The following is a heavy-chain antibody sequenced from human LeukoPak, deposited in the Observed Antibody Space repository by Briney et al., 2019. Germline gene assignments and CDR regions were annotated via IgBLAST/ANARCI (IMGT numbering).Heavy chain of an antibody. J-gene: IGHJ6*03. Sequence: ASVKVSCKASGYTFTGYYMHWVRQAPGQGLEWMGWINPNSGGTNYAQKFQGRVTMTRDTSISPAYMELSRLRSDDTAVYYCARVIADSSSWYTRNYYYMDVRGKGTTVTVSS. CDR1: GYTFTGYY. V-gene: IGHV1-2*02. CDR2: INPNSGGT. D-gene: IGHD6-13*01. CDR3: ARVIADSSSWYTRNYYYMDV.